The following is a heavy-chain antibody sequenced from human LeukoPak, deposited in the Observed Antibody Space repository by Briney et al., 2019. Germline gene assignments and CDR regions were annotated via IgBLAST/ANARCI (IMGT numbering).Heavy chain of an antibody. J-gene: IGHJ4*02. V-gene: IGHV3-30*03. D-gene: IGHD5-18*01. CDR1: GFSFSKYG. Sequence: GGSLRLSCAASGFSFSKYGMHWVRQAPDKGLEWVAVISHDGSNKYYADSVKGRFTISKDNSKNTLYLQMNSLRAEETAVYYCAGDGHTGMAVYHFDYWGQEALVTVSS. CDR2: ISHDGSNK. CDR3: AGDGHTGMAVYHFDY.